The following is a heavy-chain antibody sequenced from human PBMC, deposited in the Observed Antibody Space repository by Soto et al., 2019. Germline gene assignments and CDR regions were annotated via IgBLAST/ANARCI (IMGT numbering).Heavy chain of an antibody. CDR3: ARFGAAAAGFFDY. V-gene: IGHV3-48*03. D-gene: IGHD6-13*01. J-gene: IGHJ4*02. Sequence: GGSLRLSCAASGFTFSSYEMNWVRQAPGKGLEWVSYISSSGSTIYYADSVKGRFTISRDNAKNSLYLQMNSLRAEDTAVYYCARFGAAAAGFFDYWGQGTLVTVSS. CDR2: ISSSGSTI. CDR1: GFTFSSYE.